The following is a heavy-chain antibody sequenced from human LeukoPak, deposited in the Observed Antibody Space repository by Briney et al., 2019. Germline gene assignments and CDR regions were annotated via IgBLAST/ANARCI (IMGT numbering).Heavy chain of an antibody. CDR1: GFTFDDYA. V-gene: IGHV3-30*18. CDR3: SKGHSSAWQYYYYAMDV. D-gene: IGHD6-19*01. J-gene: IGHJ6*02. Sequence: GGSLILSCAASGFTFDDYAMHWVRQAPGKGLEWVAVISYDGSNEYYADSVKGRFTISRDNSKNTLYLQMTSLRVEDTAVYYCSKGHSSAWQYYYYAMDVWGQGTTVTVSS. CDR2: ISYDGSNE.